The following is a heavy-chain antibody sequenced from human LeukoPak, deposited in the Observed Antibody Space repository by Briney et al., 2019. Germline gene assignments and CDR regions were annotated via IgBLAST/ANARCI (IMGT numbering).Heavy chain of an antibody. CDR2: IGTAGDT. D-gene: IGHD6-19*01. V-gene: IGHV3-13*01. CDR1: GFTFSSYD. Sequence: GGSLRLSCAASGFTFSSYDMHWVRQATGKGLEWVSAIGTAGDTYYPGSVKGRFTISRENAKNSLYLQMNSLRAGDTAVYYCARGGGWPPSFDHWGQGTLVTVSS. CDR3: ARGGGWPPSFDH. J-gene: IGHJ4*02.